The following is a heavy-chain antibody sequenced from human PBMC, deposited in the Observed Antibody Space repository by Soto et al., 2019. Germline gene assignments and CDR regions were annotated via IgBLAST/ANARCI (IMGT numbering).Heavy chain of an antibody. V-gene: IGHV3-30-3*01. CDR2: ISYDGSNK. CDR1: GFTFSSYA. CDR3: ARVKLGEDIVLIGDY. Sequence: GGSLRLSCAASGFTFSSYAMHWVRQAPGKGLEWVAVISYDGSNKYYADSVKGRFTISRDNSKNTLYLQMNSLRAEDTSVYYCARVKLGEDIVLIGDYWGQGTLVTVSS. D-gene: IGHD2-8*01. J-gene: IGHJ4*02.